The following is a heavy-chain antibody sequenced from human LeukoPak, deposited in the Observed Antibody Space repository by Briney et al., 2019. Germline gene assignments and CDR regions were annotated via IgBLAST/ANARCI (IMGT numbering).Heavy chain of an antibody. CDR2: IKSKTDGGTT. D-gene: IGHD5-12*01. Sequence: PGGSLRLSCAASGFTFSDYYMSWIRKAPGKGLEWVGRIKSKTDGGTTDYAAPVKGRFTISRDDSKNTLYLQMNSLKTEDTAVYYCTTGGYGGQFDYWGQGTLVTVSS. J-gene: IGHJ4*02. V-gene: IGHV3-15*01. CDR3: TTGGYGGQFDY. CDR1: GFTFSDYY.